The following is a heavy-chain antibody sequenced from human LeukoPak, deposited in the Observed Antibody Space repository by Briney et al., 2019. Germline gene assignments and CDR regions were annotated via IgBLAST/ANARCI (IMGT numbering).Heavy chain of an antibody. J-gene: IGHJ4*02. Sequence: PGGSLRLSCAASGFTVSSNYMTWVRQAPGKGLEWVSVIYSGGSTYYADSVKGRFTISRDNSKNTLYLQMNSLRAEDTAVYYCASDLGAWGLLVDFDSWGQGTLVTVSS. CDR2: IYSGGST. V-gene: IGHV3-53*01. CDR3: ASDLGAWGLLVDFDS. D-gene: IGHD1-26*01. CDR1: GFTVSSNY.